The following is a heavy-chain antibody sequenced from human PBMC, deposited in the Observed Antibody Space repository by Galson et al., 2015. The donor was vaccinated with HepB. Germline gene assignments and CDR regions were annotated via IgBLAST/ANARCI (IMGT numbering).Heavy chain of an antibody. CDR3: ARGRSSSWNGNYYYYYMDV. CDR1: GYTFTSYG. D-gene: IGHD6-13*01. CDR2: ISAYNGNT. J-gene: IGHJ6*03. Sequence: SVKVSCKASGYTFTSYGISWVRQAPGQGLEWMGWISAYNGNTNYAQKLQGRVTMTTDTSTSTAYMELRSLRSDDTAVYYCARGRSSSWNGNYYYYYMDVWGKGTTVTVSS. V-gene: IGHV1-18*01.